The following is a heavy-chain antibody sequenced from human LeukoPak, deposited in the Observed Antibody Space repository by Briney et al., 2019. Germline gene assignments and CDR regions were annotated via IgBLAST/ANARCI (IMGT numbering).Heavy chain of an antibody. CDR2: IYHSGST. J-gene: IGHJ4*02. V-gene: IGHV4-38-2*02. CDR3: ARNGYGSGSSW. CDR1: GYSISSGYH. Sequence: SETLSLTCTVSGYSISSGYHWGWIRQPPGKGLEWIGSIYHSGSTNYNPSLNSRVTISVDTSKNQVSLKLTSVTAADTAVYYCARNGYGSGSSWWGQGTLVTVSS. D-gene: IGHD3-10*01.